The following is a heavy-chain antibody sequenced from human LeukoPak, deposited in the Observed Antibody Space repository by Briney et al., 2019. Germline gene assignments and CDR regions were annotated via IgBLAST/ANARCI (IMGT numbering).Heavy chain of an antibody. CDR1: GGSISSSSYY. D-gene: IGHD6-13*01. CDR3: ASLAAAAGTGAFDI. CDR2: IDYSGST. V-gene: IGHV4-39*01. Sequence: SETLSLTCTVSGGSISSSSYYWGWIRQPPGKGLVWIGSIDYSGSTYYNPSLKSRVTIPVDTSKNQFSLKLSSVTAADTAVYYCASLAAAAGTGAFDIWGQGTMVTVSS. J-gene: IGHJ3*02.